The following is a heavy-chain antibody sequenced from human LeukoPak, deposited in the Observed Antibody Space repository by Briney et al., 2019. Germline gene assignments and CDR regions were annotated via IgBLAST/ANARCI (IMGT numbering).Heavy chain of an antibody. CDR1: GGSISSSNW. V-gene: IGHV4-4*02. Sequence: SGTLSLTCAVSGGSISSSNWWSWVRQPPGKGLEWIGEIYHSGSTNYNPPLKSRVTISIDKSKNQFSLKLSSVTAADTAVYYCARLSVGYCSSTSCYSADYWGQGTLVTVSS. D-gene: IGHD2-2*01. CDR2: IYHSGST. J-gene: IGHJ4*02. CDR3: ARLSVGYCSSTSCYSADY.